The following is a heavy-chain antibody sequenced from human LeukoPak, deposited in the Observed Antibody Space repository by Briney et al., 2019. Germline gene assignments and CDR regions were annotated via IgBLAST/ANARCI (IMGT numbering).Heavy chain of an antibody. CDR3: ARDGGGDYYYYYGMDV. CDR2: IWYDGSNK. CDR1: GFTFSSYG. D-gene: IGHD3-16*01. J-gene: IGHJ6*02. V-gene: IGHV3-33*01. Sequence: PGRSLRLSCAASGFTFSSYGMHWVRQAPGKGLEWVAVIWYDGSNKYYADSVKGRFTISRDNSKNTLYLQMNSLRAEDTAVYYCARDGGGDYYYYYGMDVWGQGTTVTVSS.